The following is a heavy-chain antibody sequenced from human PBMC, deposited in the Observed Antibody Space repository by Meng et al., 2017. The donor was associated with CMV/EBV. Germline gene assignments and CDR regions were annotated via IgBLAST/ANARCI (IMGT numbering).Heavy chain of an antibody. CDR3: ARVTSYCSSTSCLDY. CDR2: TYTGGNT. V-gene: IGHV3-53*01. Sequence: GESLKISCTSSDSTVSRDYISWVRQPPGKGLEWVSTTYTGGNTYYADSVKGRFTISRDNAKNSLYLQMNSLRAEDTAVYYCARVTSYCSSTSCLDYWGQGTLVTVSS. J-gene: IGHJ4*02. D-gene: IGHD2-2*01. CDR1: DSTVSRDY.